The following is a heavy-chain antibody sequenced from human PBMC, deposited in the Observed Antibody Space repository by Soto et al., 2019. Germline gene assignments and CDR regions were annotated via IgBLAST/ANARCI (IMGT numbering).Heavy chain of an antibody. CDR3: ARVPHCSSSSCYSYFDN. CDR2: ISSDGSST. D-gene: IGHD2-2*02. V-gene: IGHV3-74*01. J-gene: IGHJ4*02. CDR1: GFTLSSYW. Sequence: EVQLVESGGGLVQPGGSLRLSCAASGFTLSSYWMHWARQAPGKGLVWVSRISSDGSSTNYADSVKGRFTISRDNAKNPLHLQMDSLRVEDTAVYYCARVPHCSSSSCYSYFDNWGQGTLVTVSS.